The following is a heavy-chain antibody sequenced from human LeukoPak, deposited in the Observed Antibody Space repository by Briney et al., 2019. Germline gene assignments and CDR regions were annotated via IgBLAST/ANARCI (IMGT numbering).Heavy chain of an antibody. J-gene: IGHJ4*02. CDR1: GFRFRDDW. CDR2: ISSSSSYI. D-gene: IGHD1-26*01. CDR3: ARESGSYDY. V-gene: IGHV3-21*01. Sequence: GGSLRLSCAGSGFRFRDDWMSWVRQAPGKGLEWVSSISSSSSYIYYADSVKGRFTISRDNAKNSLYLQMNSLRAEDTAVYYCARESGSYDYWGQGTLVTVSS.